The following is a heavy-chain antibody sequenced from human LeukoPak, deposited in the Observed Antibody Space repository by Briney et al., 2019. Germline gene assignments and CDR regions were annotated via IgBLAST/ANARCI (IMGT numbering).Heavy chain of an antibody. CDR1: GFTLSRFW. J-gene: IGHJ6*04. V-gene: IGHV3-7*03. D-gene: IGHD2-15*01. Sequence: GGSLRLSCAPSGFTLSRFWMSWVRQAQGKGLEWVAYIKQDASEKYYVDSVKGRFTISRDNAKNSLYLQMNSLRAEDTAVYYCARKAYCLDVWGKGSTATVSS. CDR2: IKQDASEK. CDR3: ARKAYCLDV.